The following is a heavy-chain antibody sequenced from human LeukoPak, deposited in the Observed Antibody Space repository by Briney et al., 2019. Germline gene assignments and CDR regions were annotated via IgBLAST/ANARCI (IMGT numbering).Heavy chain of an antibody. J-gene: IGHJ4*02. CDR1: GFTFTYYA. CDR3: ARQGDTGSWYFDY. Sequence: PGRSVRLSCGVSGFTFTYYAMHWVRQAPGKGLEWVAVISHDGSNQQYADSVRGQVTISRDNSKSTLYLQMASLRAGDTAVYYCARQGDTGSWYFDYWGQGTLVTVSS. CDR2: ISHDGSNQ. V-gene: IGHV3-30-3*01. D-gene: IGHD2-21*02.